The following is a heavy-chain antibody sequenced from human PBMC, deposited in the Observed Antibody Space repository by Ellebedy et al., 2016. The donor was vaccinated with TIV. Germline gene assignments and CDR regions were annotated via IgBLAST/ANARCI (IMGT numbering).Heavy chain of an antibody. V-gene: IGHV4-59*01. J-gene: IGHJ5*02. CDR2: IYYSGST. CDR3: ARRILTVTREGEDWFDP. D-gene: IGHD4-17*01. CDR1: GGSISSYY. Sequence: MPSETLSLTCTVSGGSISSYYWSWIRQPPGKGLEWIGYIYYSGSTNYNPSLKSRVTISVDTSKNQFSLKLSSVTAADTAVYYCARRILTVTREGEDWFDPWGQGTLVTVSS.